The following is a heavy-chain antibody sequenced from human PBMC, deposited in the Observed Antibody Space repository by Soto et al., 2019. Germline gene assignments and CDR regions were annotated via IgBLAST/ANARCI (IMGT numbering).Heavy chain of an antibody. J-gene: IGHJ6*02. CDR1: GFTFSSYS. CDR3: ARDPGTPYYYYGMDV. CDR2: ISSSSSTI. V-gene: IGHV3-48*02. Sequence: PGGSLRLSCAASGFTFSSYSTNWVRQAPGKGLEWVSYISSSSSTIYYADSVKGRFTISRDNAKNSLYLQMNSLRDEDTAVYYCARDPGTPYYYYGMDVWGQGTTVTVSS.